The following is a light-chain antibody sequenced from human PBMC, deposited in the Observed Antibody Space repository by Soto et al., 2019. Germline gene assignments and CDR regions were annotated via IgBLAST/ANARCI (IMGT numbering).Light chain of an antibody. Sequence: DIQMTQSPSTLSASVGDRVTITCRASQRISNWLAWYQQKPGKAPKLLIYGASCLESGVPSRFSGSGSGTEFTLTISSLQPDDFATYSCQQYNSYSLFFGQGTKLEIK. V-gene: IGKV1-5*01. CDR2: GAS. CDR3: QQYNSYSLF. J-gene: IGKJ2*01. CDR1: QRISNW.